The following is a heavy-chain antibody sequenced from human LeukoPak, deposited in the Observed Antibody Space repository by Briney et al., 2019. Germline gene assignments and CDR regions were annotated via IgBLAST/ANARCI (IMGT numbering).Heavy chain of an antibody. CDR1: GFTFSDRY. CDR3: ARGRSITLLRGVAMSDGFDV. J-gene: IGHJ3*01. CDR2: IDTSGSYI. Sequence: GGSLRLSCAASGFTFSDRYMDWVRQAPGKGLEWVSFIDTSGSYIYYGDSVKGRVTISRDNAKNSLYLQMNGLRAEDTAVYYCARGRSITLLRGVAMSDGFDVWGQGAMVTVSS. D-gene: IGHD3-10*01. V-gene: IGHV3-21*01.